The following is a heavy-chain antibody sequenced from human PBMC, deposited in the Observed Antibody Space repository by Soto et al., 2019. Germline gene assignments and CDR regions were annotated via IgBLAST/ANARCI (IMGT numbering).Heavy chain of an antibody. J-gene: IGHJ6*02. V-gene: IGHV3-53*01. Sequence: GGSLRLSCAASGFTVSSNYMSWVRQAPGKGLEWVSVIYSGGSTYYADSVKGRFTISRDNSKNTLYLQMNSLRAEDTAVYYCERGPRGGGNWNDYYYYYGMDVWGQGTTVTVSS. D-gene: IGHD1-1*01. CDR3: ERGPRGGGNWNDYYYYYGMDV. CDR1: GFTVSSNY. CDR2: IYSGGST.